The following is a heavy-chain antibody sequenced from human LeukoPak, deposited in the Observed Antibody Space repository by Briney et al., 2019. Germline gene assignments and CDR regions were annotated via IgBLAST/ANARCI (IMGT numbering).Heavy chain of an antibody. V-gene: IGHV3-30*04. CDR3: ARSPKAVAGKPSDY. CDR1: GFTFSSYA. D-gene: IGHD6-19*01. J-gene: IGHJ4*02. CDR2: ISYDGSNK. Sequence: GGSLRLSCAASGFTFSSYAMHWARQAPGEGLEWVAVISYDGSNKYYADSVKGRFTISRDNSKNTLYLQMNSLRAEDTAVYYCARSPKAVAGKPSDYWGQGTLVTVSS.